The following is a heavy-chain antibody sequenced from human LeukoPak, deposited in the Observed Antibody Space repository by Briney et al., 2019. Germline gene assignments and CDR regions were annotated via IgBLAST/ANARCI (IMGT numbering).Heavy chain of an antibody. J-gene: IGHJ6*03. Sequence: GGSLRLSCAASGFTFDDYAMHWVRQAPGKGLEWVSLISWDGGSTYYADSVKGRFTISRDNSKNSLYLQMNSLRAEDTALYYCAKDFSLRSRFYYYYMDVWGKGTTVTVSS. CDR2: ISWDGGST. D-gene: IGHD3-16*01. V-gene: IGHV3-43D*03. CDR1: GFTFDDYA. CDR3: AKDFSLRSRFYYYYMDV.